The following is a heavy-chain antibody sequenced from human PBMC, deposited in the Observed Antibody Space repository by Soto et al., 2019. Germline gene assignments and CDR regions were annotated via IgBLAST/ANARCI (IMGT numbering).Heavy chain of an antibody. Sequence: PSETLSLTCTVSGGSISGYYWTWIRQPPGKGLEWVANIKQDGSEKYYVDSVKGRFTISRDNAKNSLYLQMNSLRAEDTAVYYCARLYYYDSSGYYRSASTQDYYYYYYGMDVWGQGTTVTVSS. CDR2: IKQDGSEK. CDR1: GGSISGYY. J-gene: IGHJ6*02. V-gene: IGHV3-7*01. CDR3: ARLYYYDSSGYYRSASTQDYYYYYYGMDV. D-gene: IGHD3-22*01.